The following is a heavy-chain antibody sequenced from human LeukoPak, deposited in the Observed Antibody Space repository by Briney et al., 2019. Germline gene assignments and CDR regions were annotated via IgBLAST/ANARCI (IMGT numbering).Heavy chain of an antibody. CDR3: ARATEGGSYYVWFDP. J-gene: IGHJ5*02. Sequence: SVTVSCTASGGTFSSYAISWVRQAPGQGLEWMGGIIPIFGTANYAQKFQGRVTITADESTSTAYMELSSLRSEDTAVYYCARATEGGSYYVWFDPWGQGTLVTVSS. V-gene: IGHV1-69*13. D-gene: IGHD1-26*01. CDR2: IIPIFGTA. CDR1: GGTFSSYA.